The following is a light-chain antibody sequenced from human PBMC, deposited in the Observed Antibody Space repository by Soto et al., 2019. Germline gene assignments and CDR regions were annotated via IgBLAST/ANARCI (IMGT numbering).Light chain of an antibody. Sequence: EIVLTQSPGTLSLSPGERATLSCRASQSVRSNYLAWYQRKPGQAPRLLIYGASSRATGIPDRFSGSGSGTDFTLTISRLEPEDFAVYYCQQYGSSPYTFGQGTKVDIK. CDR3: QQYGSSPYT. CDR2: GAS. J-gene: IGKJ2*01. CDR1: QSVRSNY. V-gene: IGKV3-20*01.